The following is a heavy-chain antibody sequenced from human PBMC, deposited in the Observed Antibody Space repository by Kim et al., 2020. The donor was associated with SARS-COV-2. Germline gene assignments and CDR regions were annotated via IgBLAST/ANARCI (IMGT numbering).Heavy chain of an antibody. CDR3: ARGVHRLPAVRTAGKYYYDSSGYGMDV. Sequence: ASVKVSCKASGYTFTSYLMNWVRQAPGQGLEWMGWINTNTGNPTYAQGFSGRFVFSLDTSVSTAYLQISSLKAEDTALYYCARGVHRLPAVRTAGKYYYDSSGYGMDVWGQGTTVTVSS. V-gene: IGHV7-4-1*02. J-gene: IGHJ6*02. CDR2: INTNTGNP. CDR1: GYTFTSYL. D-gene: IGHD3-22*01.